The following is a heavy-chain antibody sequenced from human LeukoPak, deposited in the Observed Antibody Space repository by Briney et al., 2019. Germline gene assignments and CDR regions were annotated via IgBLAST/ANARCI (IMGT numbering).Heavy chain of an antibody. V-gene: IGHV4-4*09. Sequence: SETLSLTCTVSGGSISSYYWSWIRQPSGKGLEWIGYIYSSGSTKYNPSLKGRVTISVDTSKNQFSLKLSSVTAADTAVYYCARGGGYGSPLGFWGQGTLVTVSS. J-gene: IGHJ4*02. CDR1: GGSISSYY. CDR3: ARGGGYGSPLGF. CDR2: IYSSGST. D-gene: IGHD5-18*01.